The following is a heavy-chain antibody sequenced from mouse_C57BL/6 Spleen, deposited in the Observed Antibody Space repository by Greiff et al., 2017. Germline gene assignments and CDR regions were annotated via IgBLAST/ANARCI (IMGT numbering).Heavy chain of an antibody. CDR1: GYTFTSYW. Sequence: QVHVKQPGAELVMPGASVKLSCKASGYTFTSYWMHWVKQRPGQGLEWIGEIDPSDSYTNYNQKFKGKSTLTVDKSSSTAYMQLSSLTSEDSAVYYCARSSVYYDYDKDYWGQGTTLTVSS. J-gene: IGHJ2*01. V-gene: IGHV1-69*01. CDR2: IDPSDSYT. D-gene: IGHD2-4*01. CDR3: ARSSVYYDYDKDY.